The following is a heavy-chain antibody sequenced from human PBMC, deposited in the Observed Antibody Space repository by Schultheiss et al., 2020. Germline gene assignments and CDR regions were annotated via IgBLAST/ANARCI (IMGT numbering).Heavy chain of an antibody. CDR3: AKAPGGWLRPFDY. J-gene: IGHJ4*02. CDR1: GFTFSTYA. D-gene: IGHD5-12*01. V-gene: IGHV3-23*01. CDR2: ISSSGSTI. Sequence: GGSLRLSCAASGFTFSTYAMSWVRQAPGKGLEWVSYISSSGSTIYYADSVKGRFTISRDNSRDTLYLHMNSLRADDTAVYYCAKAPGGWLRPFDYWGQGTLVTVSS.